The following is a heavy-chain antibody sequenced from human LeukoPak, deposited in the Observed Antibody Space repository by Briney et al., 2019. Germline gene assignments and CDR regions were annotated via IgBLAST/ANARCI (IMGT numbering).Heavy chain of an antibody. CDR2: INHSGST. Sequence: SETLSLTCAVYGGSFSGYYWSWIRQPPGKGLEWIGEINHSGSTNYNPSLKSRVTISVDTSKNQFSLKLSSVTAADTAVYYCARGRTWAMIVVVKGPYYSDYWGQGTLVTVSS. V-gene: IGHV4-34*01. CDR3: ARGRTWAMIVVVKGPYYSDY. D-gene: IGHD3-22*01. J-gene: IGHJ4*02. CDR1: GGSFSGYY.